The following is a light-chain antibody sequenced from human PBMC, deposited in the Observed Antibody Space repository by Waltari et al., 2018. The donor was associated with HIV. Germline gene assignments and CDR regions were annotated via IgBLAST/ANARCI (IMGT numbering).Light chain of an antibody. CDR3: QSYDSSLNNYV. Sequence: QSVLTQPPAVSGAPGQRVTISCPGGCSNIGADDVVPWYQQLPDTAPKFLSYGNNNRPSGVPDRFSGSKSCTSASLAITGLQAEDEADYYCQSYDSSLNNYVFGTGTKVTVL. J-gene: IGLJ1*01. CDR1: CSNIGADDV. CDR2: GNN. V-gene: IGLV1-40*01.